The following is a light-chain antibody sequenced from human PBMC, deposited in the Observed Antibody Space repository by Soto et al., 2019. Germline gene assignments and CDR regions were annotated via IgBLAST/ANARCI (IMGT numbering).Light chain of an antibody. CDR1: QSISNH. Sequence: DIQMTQCPSSLSASVEDRVIITCRASQSISNHLNWYQQKPGKAPKLLIFAESSLQSGVPSRFSGSRSGPDFTLTISSLQPEDFATYYCQQSYSTRLPFGQG. J-gene: IGKJ1*01. V-gene: IGKV1-39*01. CDR2: AES. CDR3: QQSYSTRLP.